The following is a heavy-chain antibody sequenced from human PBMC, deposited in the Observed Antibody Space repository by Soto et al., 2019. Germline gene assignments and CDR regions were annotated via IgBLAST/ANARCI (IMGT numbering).Heavy chain of an antibody. Sequence: EVQLLESGGGLVQPGGSLRLSCAASGFTFSSYAMSWVRQAPGKGLEWVSDISGSGGSTYYADSVKGRFTISRDNSKNTLYLQMNSLRAEDTAVYYCATDFFTFGGVIDWFDPWGQGTLVTVSS. CDR3: ATDFFTFGGVIDWFDP. J-gene: IGHJ5*02. D-gene: IGHD3-16*02. CDR1: GFTFSSYA. CDR2: ISGSGGST. V-gene: IGHV3-23*01.